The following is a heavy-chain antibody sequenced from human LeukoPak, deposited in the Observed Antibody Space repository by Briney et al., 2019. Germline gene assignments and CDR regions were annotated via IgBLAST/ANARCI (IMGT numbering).Heavy chain of an antibody. V-gene: IGHV3-23*01. CDR3: AKDYHDSSGYLTGFDY. Sequence: GGSLRLSCAASGFTFSSYAVSWVRQAPGKGLEWVSAISGSGGSTYYADSVKGRFTISRDNSKNTLYLQMNSLRAEDTAVYYCAKDYHDSSGYLTGFDYWGQGALVTVSS. CDR2: ISGSGGST. CDR1: GFTFSSYA. D-gene: IGHD3-22*01. J-gene: IGHJ4*02.